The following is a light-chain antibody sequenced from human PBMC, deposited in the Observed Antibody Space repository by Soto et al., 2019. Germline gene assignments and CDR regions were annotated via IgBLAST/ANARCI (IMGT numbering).Light chain of an antibody. CDR1: QSIVTY. CDR2: SAS. Sequence: DIEMTQYTSSLSASVGDRVTITCRASQSIVTYLNWYLQKPGKAPKLLIYSASNLQSGVPSRFSGSGSGTDFTLTISSLQPEDIATYYCQHYDNLPLTFGGGTKVDIK. V-gene: IGKV1-39*01. CDR3: QHYDNLPLT. J-gene: IGKJ4*01.